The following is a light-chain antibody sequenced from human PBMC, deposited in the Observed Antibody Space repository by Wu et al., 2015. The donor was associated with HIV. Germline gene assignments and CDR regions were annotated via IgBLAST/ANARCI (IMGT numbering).Light chain of an antibody. Sequence: ENVLTQSPGTLSLSPGERATVSCRASQAINRDYLAWFQQKPGQAPRLIIYGASNRATGIPARFSASGSGTDFTLTISRVEPEDFAVYYCQQYSSSPRTFGQGTEGGN. J-gene: IGKJ1*01. CDR2: GAS. CDR3: QQYSSSPRT. V-gene: IGKV3-20*01. CDR1: QAINRDY.